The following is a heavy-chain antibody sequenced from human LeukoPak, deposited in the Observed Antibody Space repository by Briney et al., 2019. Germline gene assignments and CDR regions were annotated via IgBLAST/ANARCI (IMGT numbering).Heavy chain of an antibody. CDR2: INPNSGGT. Sequence: ASVKVSCKASGYTFTGYYMHWVRQAPGQGLEWMGRINPNSGGTNYAQKFQGRVTMTRDTSISTAYMELSRLRSDDTAVYYCARDIRGYCSSTSCSRRDYWGQGTLVTVSS. V-gene: IGHV1-2*06. CDR1: GYTFTGYY. D-gene: IGHD2-2*01. CDR3: ARDIRGYCSSTSCSRRDY. J-gene: IGHJ4*02.